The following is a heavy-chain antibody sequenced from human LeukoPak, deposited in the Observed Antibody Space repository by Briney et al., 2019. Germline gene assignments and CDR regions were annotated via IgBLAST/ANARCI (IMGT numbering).Heavy chain of an antibody. Sequence: IPSQTLSLTCTVSGGSISSGSYYWSWIRQPAGKGLEWIGRIYTSGSTNYNPSLKSRVTMSVDTSKNQFSLKLSSVTAADTAVYYCASYSNYVSASSYYYYMDVWGKGTTVTVSS. CDR2: IYTSGST. J-gene: IGHJ6*03. D-gene: IGHD4-11*01. V-gene: IGHV4-61*02. CDR3: ASYSNYVSASSYYYYMDV. CDR1: GGSISSGSYY.